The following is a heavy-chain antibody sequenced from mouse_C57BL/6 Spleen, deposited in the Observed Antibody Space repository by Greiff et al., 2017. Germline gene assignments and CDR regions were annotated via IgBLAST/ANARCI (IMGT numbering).Heavy chain of an antibody. Sequence: VQLQQPGAELVKPGASVKMSCKASGYTFTSYWITWVKQRPGQGLEWIGDIYPGSGSTNYNEKFKSKATLTVDTSSSTAYMQLSSLTSEDSAVYYCARGYYGSREDWYFDVWGTGTTVTVSS. CDR1: GYTFTSYW. D-gene: IGHD1-1*01. CDR2: IYPGSGST. CDR3: ARGYYGSREDWYFDV. J-gene: IGHJ1*03. V-gene: IGHV1-55*01.